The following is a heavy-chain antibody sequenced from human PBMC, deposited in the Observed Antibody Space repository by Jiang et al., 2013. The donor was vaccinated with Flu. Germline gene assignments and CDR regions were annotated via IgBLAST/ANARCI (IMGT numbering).Heavy chain of an antibody. J-gene: IGHJ6*02. CDR3: ARARVWFARIGYYYYGMDV. D-gene: IGHD3-10*01. CDR2: IYYSGST. V-gene: IGHV4-59*01. CDR1: GGSISSYY. Sequence: GSGLVKPSETLSLTCTVSGGSISSYYWSWIRQPPGKGLEWIGYIYYSGSTNYNPSLKSRVTISVDTSKNQFSLKLSSVTAADTAVYYCARARVWFARIGYYYYGMDVWGQGTTVTVS.